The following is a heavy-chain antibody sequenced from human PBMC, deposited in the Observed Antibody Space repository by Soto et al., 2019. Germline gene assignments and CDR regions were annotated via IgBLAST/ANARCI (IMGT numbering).Heavy chain of an antibody. CDR3: ARDGYCSSTSCYEVVGAFDI. CDR2: INWNGGST. Sequence: EVQLVESGGGVVRPGGSLRLSCAASGFTFDDYGMSWVRQAPGKGLEWVSGINWNGGSTGYADSVKGRFTISRDNAKNSLYLQMNSLRAEDTALYHRARDGYCSSTSCYEVVGAFDIWGQGTMVTVSS. J-gene: IGHJ3*02. CDR1: GFTFDDYG. V-gene: IGHV3-20*01. D-gene: IGHD2-2*03.